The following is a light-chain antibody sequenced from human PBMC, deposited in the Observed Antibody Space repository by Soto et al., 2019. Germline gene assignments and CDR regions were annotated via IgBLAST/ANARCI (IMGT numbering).Light chain of an antibody. CDR1: SSDVGGYNY. Sequence: QSVLTQPASVSGSPGQSITISCTGTSSDVGGYNYVSWYQQHPGKAPKLVIYEVGNRPSGLSNRFSGSKSGNTASLTISGLQAEDEADYYCSSYTSSSTQVFGTGTKVTVL. V-gene: IGLV2-14*01. CDR2: EVG. CDR3: SSYTSSSTQV. J-gene: IGLJ1*01.